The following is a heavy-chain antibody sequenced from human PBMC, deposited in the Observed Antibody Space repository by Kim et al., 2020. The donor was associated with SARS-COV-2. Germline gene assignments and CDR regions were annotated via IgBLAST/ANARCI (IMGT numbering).Heavy chain of an antibody. Sequence: YYNPSLKSRVPISVDTSKNQCSLKLSSVTAADTAVYYCATQDTAMVDFDYWGQGTLVTVSS. V-gene: IGHV4-39*01. CDR3: ATQDTAMVDFDY. J-gene: IGHJ4*02. D-gene: IGHD5-18*01.